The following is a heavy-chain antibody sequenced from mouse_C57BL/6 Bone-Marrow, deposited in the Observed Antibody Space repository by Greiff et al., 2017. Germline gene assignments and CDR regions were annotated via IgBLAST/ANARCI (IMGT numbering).Heavy chain of an antibody. CDR2: ISNGGGST. Sequence: EVQLMESGGGLVQPGGSLKLSCAASGFTFSDYYMYWVRQTPEQRLEWVAYISNGGGSTYYTDTVKGRFTLSRDNSYNTPYLQLSRLKSEDTARYYCARHPPRGDDWGQGTSVTVSS. CDR1: GFTFSDYY. V-gene: IGHV5-12*01. CDR3: ARHPPRGDD. J-gene: IGHJ4*01.